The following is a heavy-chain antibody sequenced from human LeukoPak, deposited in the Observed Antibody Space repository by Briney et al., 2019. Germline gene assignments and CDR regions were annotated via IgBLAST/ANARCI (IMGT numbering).Heavy chain of an antibody. V-gene: IGHV5-51*01. CDR3: ARLPVSGTHFDT. D-gene: IGHD1-7*01. J-gene: IGHJ4*02. Sequence: GESLKISCRGSGYSFTDFWIGWERQMPGEGLEWMGMIYPSDTDTKYSPSFQGQVTISADKSTSTAYLHWNTLKASDSAIYYCARLPVSGTHFDTWGRGTLVTVSS. CDR1: GYSFTDFW. CDR2: IYPSDTDT.